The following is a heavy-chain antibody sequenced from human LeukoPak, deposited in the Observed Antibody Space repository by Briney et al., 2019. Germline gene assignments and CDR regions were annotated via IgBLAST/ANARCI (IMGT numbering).Heavy chain of an antibody. Sequence: KPSETLSLTCAVSGGSISSYYWSWIRQPPGKGLEWIGYIYYSGSTNYNPSLKSRVTISVDTSKNQFSLKLSSVTAADTAVYYCARLDLPYGMDVWGQGTTVTVSS. J-gene: IGHJ6*02. CDR3: ARLDLPYGMDV. V-gene: IGHV4-59*01. CDR1: GGSISSYY. CDR2: IYYSGST.